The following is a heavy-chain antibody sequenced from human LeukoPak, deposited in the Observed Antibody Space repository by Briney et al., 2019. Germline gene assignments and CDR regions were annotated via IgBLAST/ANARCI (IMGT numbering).Heavy chain of an antibody. D-gene: IGHD5-18*01. CDR1: GFTFSSYG. CDR3: AKDLGSYGFDY. J-gene: IGHJ4*02. CDR2: IPYDGSNK. Sequence: GRSLRLSCAASGFTFSSYGMHWVRQAPGKGLEWVAVIPYDGSNKYYADSVKGRFTISRDNSKNTLYLQMNSLRAEDTAVYYCAKDLGSYGFDYWGQGTLVTVSS. V-gene: IGHV3-30*18.